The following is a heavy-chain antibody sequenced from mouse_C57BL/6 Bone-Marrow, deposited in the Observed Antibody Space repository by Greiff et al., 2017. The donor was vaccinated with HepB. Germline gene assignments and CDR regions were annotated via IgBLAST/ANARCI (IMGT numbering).Heavy chain of an antibody. V-gene: IGHV8-8*01. CDR2: IWWDDDK. CDR1: GFSLSTFGMG. J-gene: IGHJ2*01. D-gene: IGHD1-1*01. Sequence: QVTLKECGPGILQPSQTLSLTCSFSGFSLSTFGMGVGWIRQPSGKGLEWLAHIWWDDDKYYNPALKSRLTISKDTSKNHVFLKIANVDTADTATYYCARIHYYGSSFPYYFDYWGQGTTLTVS. CDR3: ARIHYYGSSFPYYFDY.